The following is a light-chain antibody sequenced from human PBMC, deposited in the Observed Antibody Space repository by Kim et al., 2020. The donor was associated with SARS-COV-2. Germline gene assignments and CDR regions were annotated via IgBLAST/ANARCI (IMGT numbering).Light chain of an antibody. CDR3: CSYAGTYTLV. Sequence: GQSVTISCTGTSNDVGGYNSVSWYQQHPGKAPKLMIYDVTKRPSGVPDRFSGSKSGNTASLTISGLLAEDEADYYCCSYAGTYTLVFGGGTRLTVL. CDR2: DVT. CDR1: SNDVGGYNS. J-gene: IGLJ2*01. V-gene: IGLV2-11*03.